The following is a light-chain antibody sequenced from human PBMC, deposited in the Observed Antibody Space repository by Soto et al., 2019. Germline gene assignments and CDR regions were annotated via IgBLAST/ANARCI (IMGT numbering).Light chain of an antibody. CDR1: QGIRND. CDR2: GAS. CDR3: LHDYNYPYT. J-gene: IGKJ2*01. V-gene: IGKV1-6*01. Sequence: AIQMSQSPSSLSASVGDRVTITFRASQGIRNDLGWYQQKSGKAPKLLIYGASSLQSGVPSRFSGSGSGTDFTLTISSLQPEDFATYYCLHDYNYPYTFGQGTKVDIK.